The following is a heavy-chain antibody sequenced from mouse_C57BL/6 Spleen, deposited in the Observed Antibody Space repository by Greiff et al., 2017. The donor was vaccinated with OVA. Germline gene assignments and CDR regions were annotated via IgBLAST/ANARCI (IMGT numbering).Heavy chain of an antibody. Sequence: QVQLQQPGAELVMPGASVKLSCKASGYTFTSYWMHWVKQRPGQGLEWIGEIDPSDSYTNYNQKFKGKSTLTVDKSSSTAYMQLSSLTSEDSAVYYCARRTGTYFDNWGQGTTLTVSS. J-gene: IGHJ2*01. CDR2: IDPSDSYT. CDR3: ARRTGTYFDN. D-gene: IGHD4-1*01. CDR1: GYTFTSYW. V-gene: IGHV1-69*01.